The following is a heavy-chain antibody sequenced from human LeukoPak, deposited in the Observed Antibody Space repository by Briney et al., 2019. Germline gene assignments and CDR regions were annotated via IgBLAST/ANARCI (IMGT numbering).Heavy chain of an antibody. CDR2: IRYDGSNK. D-gene: IGHD3-9*01. Sequence: GGSLRLSCAASGFTFSSYGMHWVRQAPGKGLEWVAFIRYDGSNKYYADSVKGRFTISRDNSKNTLYLQMNSLRAEDTAVYYCAKDSLKFDISTGGASEYFDYWGQGTLVTVSS. CDR3: AKDSLKFDISTGGASEYFDY. CDR1: GFTFSSYG. J-gene: IGHJ4*02. V-gene: IGHV3-30*02.